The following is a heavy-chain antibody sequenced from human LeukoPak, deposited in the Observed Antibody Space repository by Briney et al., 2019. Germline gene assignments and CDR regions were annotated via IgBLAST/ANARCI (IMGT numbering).Heavy chain of an antibody. CDR3: AKDPGVVPAHYFDY. CDR1: GFTFSSYA. D-gene: IGHD2-2*01. V-gene: IGHV3-23*01. Sequence: GRSLRLSCAASGFTFSSYAMNGVPQAPGKGLEWVSGTGSTGDSTYYADSVKGRFTITRDNSKNTPSMQMNSLRAEDTAVYYCAKDPGVVPAHYFDYWGQGTLVTVSS. J-gene: IGHJ4*02. CDR2: TGSTGDST.